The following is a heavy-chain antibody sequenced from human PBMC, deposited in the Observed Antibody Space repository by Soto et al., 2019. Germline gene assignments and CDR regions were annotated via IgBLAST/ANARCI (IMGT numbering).Heavy chain of an antibody. D-gene: IGHD3-22*01. CDR2: IYYSGST. Sequence: QVQLQESGPGLVKPSQTLSLTCTVSGGSISSGGYYWSWIRQHPGKGLEWIGYIYYSGSTYYNPSLKSRVTISVDPSKNQFSLKLSSVTAADTAVYYCARVLGDSSGYVVWFDPWGQGTLVTVSS. CDR1: GGSISSGGYY. CDR3: ARVLGDSSGYVVWFDP. J-gene: IGHJ5*02. V-gene: IGHV4-31*03.